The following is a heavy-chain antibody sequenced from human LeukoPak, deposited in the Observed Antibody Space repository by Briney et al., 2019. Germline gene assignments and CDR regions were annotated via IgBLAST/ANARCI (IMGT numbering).Heavy chain of an antibody. J-gene: IGHJ4*02. Sequence: SETLSLTCTASGGSISSSRYYWGWIRQPPGRGLGWIGSIYYSGSTYYNPSLKSRVTISLDTSKSQFSLNLRSVTAADTAVYYCSTGMLRGLAPVFLDYWGQGTLVTVSS. CDR1: GGSISSSRYY. CDR2: IYYSGST. CDR3: STGMLRGLAPVFLDY. D-gene: IGHD3-10*01. V-gene: IGHV4-39*07.